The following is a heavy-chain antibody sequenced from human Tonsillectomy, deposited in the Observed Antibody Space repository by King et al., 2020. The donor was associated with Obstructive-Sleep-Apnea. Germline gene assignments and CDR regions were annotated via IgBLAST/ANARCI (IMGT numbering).Heavy chain of an antibody. CDR1: GFTFSTYN. CDR3: ARGPPRGYSDPWMDY. V-gene: IGHV3-48*01. J-gene: IGHJ4*02. D-gene: IGHD5-12*01. CDR2: IDYSSRTI. Sequence: VQLVESGGGLVQPGGSLRLSCAASGFTFSTYNMNWVRQAPGKGLEWVSYIDYSSRTIHYTDSVRGRFTISRDDAKNSLYLQMNSLRADDTAVYYCARGPPRGYSDPWMDYWGQGTLVTVSS.